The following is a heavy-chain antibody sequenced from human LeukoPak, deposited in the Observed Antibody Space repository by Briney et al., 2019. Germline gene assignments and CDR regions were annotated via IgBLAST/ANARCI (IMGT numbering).Heavy chain of an antibody. CDR1: GFIFKNYA. J-gene: IGHJ4*02. D-gene: IGHD3-10*01. V-gene: IGHV3-23*01. CDR2: ISASGIGI. CDR3: ATLARSYYHNFDY. Sequence: GGSLRLSCAASGFIFKNYAVSWVRQAPGKGLEWVSGISASGIGIFYADSVKGRFTISRDNSRNTLYLQINSLRAEDTAVYYCATLARSYYHNFDYWGQGTLVTVSS.